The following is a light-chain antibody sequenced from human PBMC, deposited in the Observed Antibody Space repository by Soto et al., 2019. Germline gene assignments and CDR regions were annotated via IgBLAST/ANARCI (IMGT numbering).Light chain of an antibody. CDR3: QQSYSSPRT. CDR1: RTISSY. Sequence: EIQMTQSPSSMSASVGDRVTISCRASRTISSYLIWYQQKPGKAPQLLIYGASTLQSGVSSRFSGSGFGTDFTLTITNLQPEDFATYYCQQSYSSPRTFGQGNKRDIK. CDR2: GAS. J-gene: IGKJ2*02. V-gene: IGKV1-39*01.